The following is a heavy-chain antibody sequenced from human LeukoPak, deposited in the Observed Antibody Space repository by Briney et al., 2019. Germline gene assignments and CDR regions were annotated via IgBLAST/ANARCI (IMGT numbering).Heavy chain of an antibody. Sequence: GGSLRLSCAASGFTVSSNYMSWVRQAPGKGLEWVSVIYSGGSTYYADSVKGRFTISRDNSKNTLYLQMNSLRAEDTAVYYCARDDYSNYSFDYWGQGTLVTVSS. V-gene: IGHV3-53*05. D-gene: IGHD4-11*01. J-gene: IGHJ4*02. CDR1: GFTVSSNY. CDR2: IYSGGST. CDR3: ARDDYSNYSFDY.